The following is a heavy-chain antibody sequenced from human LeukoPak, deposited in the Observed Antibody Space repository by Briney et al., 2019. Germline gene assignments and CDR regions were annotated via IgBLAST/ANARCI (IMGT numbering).Heavy chain of an antibody. V-gene: IGHV1-18*01. Sequence: ASVKVSCKASGYTFTSYGISWVRQAPGQGLEWMGWFSAYNGNTNYAQKLQGRVTMTTNTSTSTAYMELRSLRSDDTAVYYCASSQITIFGVVTRGVSYYYGMDVWGQGTTVTVSS. CDR2: FSAYNGNT. J-gene: IGHJ6*02. CDR1: GYTFTSYG. CDR3: ASSQITIFGVVTRGVSYYYGMDV. D-gene: IGHD3-3*01.